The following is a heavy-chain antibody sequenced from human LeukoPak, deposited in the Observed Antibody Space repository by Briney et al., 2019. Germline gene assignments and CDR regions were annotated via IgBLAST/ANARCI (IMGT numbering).Heavy chain of an antibody. CDR2: ISWNSDSI. V-gene: IGHV3-9*01. CDR3: AREFPIAAAGGSFDY. Sequence: GRSLRLSCAASGFTFGDYAMHWVRQAPGKGLEWVSGISWNSDSIGYADSVKGRFTISRDNAKNSLYLQMNSLRAEDTAVYYCAREFPIAAAGGSFDYWGQGTLVTVSS. D-gene: IGHD6-13*01. J-gene: IGHJ4*02. CDR1: GFTFGDYA.